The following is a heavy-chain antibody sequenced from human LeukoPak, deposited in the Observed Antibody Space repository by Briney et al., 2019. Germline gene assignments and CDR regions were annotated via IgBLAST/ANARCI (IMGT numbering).Heavy chain of an antibody. J-gene: IGHJ4*02. CDR3: AQDYTGDPPYFHY. CDR2: INGNGAAT. D-gene: IGHD2-8*02. Sequence: GESLKISCKGSGYSFTSYTMSWVRQAPGRGLEWVSAINGNGAATYYADSVKGRFTISRDNSKNALYLQMNSLRAEDTAIYYCAQDYTGDPPYFHYWGQGTLITVSS. CDR1: GYSFTSYT. V-gene: IGHV3-23*01.